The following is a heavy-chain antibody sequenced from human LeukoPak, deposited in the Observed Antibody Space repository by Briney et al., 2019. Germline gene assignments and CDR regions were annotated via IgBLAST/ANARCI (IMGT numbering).Heavy chain of an antibody. J-gene: IGHJ6*03. V-gene: IGHV4-39*07. CDR3: ARHPITSYYYYYYMDV. CDR2: IYYSGST. CDR1: GGSISSSSYF. D-gene: IGHD2-2*01. Sequence: SETLSLTCTVSGGSISSSSYFWGWIRQPPGKGLEWIGSIYYSGSTYYNPSLKSRVTISVDTSKNQFSLKLSSVTAADTAVYYCARHPITSYYYYYYMDVWGKGTTVTISS.